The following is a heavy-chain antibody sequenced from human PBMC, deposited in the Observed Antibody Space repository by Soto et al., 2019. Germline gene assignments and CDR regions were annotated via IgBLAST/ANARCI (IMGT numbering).Heavy chain of an antibody. CDR2: ISYDGTKT. D-gene: IGHD6-19*01. J-gene: IGHJ4*02. CDR3: AKDRGPRRQWPIGPVGY. V-gene: IGHV3-30*18. Sequence: QVQLVESGGGVVQPGRSLRVSCAASGFTFSIYAMHWVRQAPGTGLEWVAVISYDGTKTYYADSVKGRFTISRDNSKNTGYLQMNSLRDEDTAVYYCAKDRGPRRQWPIGPVGYWGQGTLVTVSP. CDR1: GFTFSIYA.